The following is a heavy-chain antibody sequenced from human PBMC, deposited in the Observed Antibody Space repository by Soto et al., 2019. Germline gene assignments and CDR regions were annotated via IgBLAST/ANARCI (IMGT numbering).Heavy chain of an antibody. CDR3: ARRGSGSYSDY. Sequence: SETLSLTCTVSGGSISSYYWSWIRQPPGKGLEWIGYIYYSGSTNYNPSLKSRVTISVDTSNNQFSLKLSSVTAADTAVYYCARRGSGSYSDYWGQGTLVTVSS. D-gene: IGHD3-10*01. V-gene: IGHV4-59*08. J-gene: IGHJ4*02. CDR2: IYYSGST. CDR1: GGSISSYY.